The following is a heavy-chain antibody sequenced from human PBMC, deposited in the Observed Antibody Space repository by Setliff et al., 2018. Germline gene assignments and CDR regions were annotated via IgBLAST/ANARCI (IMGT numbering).Heavy chain of an antibody. Sequence: ASVKVSCKASGYIFTGYYMHWVRQAPGRGLEWMGRINPNSGGTNYAQKFQGWVTMTRDTSISTAYMELSRLRSDDTAVYYCARSGWLREYYFDYWGQGTLVTVSS. V-gene: IGHV1-2*04. CDR3: ARSGWLREYYFDY. D-gene: IGHD5-12*01. CDR1: GYIFTGYY. CDR2: INPNSGGT. J-gene: IGHJ4*02.